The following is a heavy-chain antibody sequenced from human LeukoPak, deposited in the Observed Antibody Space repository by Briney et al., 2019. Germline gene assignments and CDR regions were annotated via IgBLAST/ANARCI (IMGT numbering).Heavy chain of an antibody. V-gene: IGHV5-51*01. CDR3: AKCDTSDSLGDF. D-gene: IGHD3-22*01. CDR1: GYSFISYW. J-gene: IGHJ4*02. Sequence: PGEPLKISCKASGYSFISYWIGWVRQMPGKGLEWMGIIYPGDSETRYSPSFEGQVTISADKSISTAYLQWSSLRASDTATYYCAKCDTSDSLGDFWGQGTLVTVSS. CDR2: IYPGDSET.